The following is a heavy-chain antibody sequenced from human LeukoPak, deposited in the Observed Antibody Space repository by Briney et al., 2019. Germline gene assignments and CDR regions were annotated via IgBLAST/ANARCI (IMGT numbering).Heavy chain of an antibody. D-gene: IGHD3-22*01. CDR1: GGSISSYY. CDR3: ARHADHYYYDSSGYYSWIGLHDY. J-gene: IGHJ4*02. CDR2: IYYSGST. V-gene: IGHV4-59*08. Sequence: SETLSLTRTVSGGSISSYYWSWIRQPPGKGLEWIGYIYYSGSTNYNPSLKSRVTISVDTSKNQFSLKLSSVTAADTAVYYCARHADHYYYDSSGYYSWIGLHDYWGQGTLVTVSS.